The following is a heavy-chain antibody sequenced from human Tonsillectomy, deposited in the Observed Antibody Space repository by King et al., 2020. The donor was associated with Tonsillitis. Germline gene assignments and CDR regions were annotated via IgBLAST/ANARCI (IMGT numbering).Heavy chain of an antibody. D-gene: IGHD3-9*01. CDR1: GFPFSQYG. CDR2: VWDEENNK. Sequence: VQLVESGGGVVQPGRSLRLSCAASGFPFSQYGFYWVRQAPGKGLEWVGSVWDEENNKYYADSVKGRFTISRDNSKNTLYLQMNSLRAEDTSVYYCARERYDIPGALDLWGQGTMVTVAS. J-gene: IGHJ3*01. V-gene: IGHV3-33*07. CDR3: ARERYDIPGALDL.